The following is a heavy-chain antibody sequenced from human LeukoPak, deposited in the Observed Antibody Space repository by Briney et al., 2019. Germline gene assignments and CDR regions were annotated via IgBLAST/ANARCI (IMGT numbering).Heavy chain of an antibody. Sequence: SETLSLTFAVYGGSFSGYYWRCFRQPPGKGLELSVGINHNGSTNYNPPLKSRVTILVDTSNNQFSLKLSSVTDADTALYYCARKGLRPLEWLSEYYFDYWGQGALVTVSS. V-gene: IGHV4-34*01. J-gene: IGHJ4*02. CDR3: ARKGLRPLEWLSEYYFDY. CDR1: GGSFSGYY. D-gene: IGHD3-3*01. CDR2: INHNGST.